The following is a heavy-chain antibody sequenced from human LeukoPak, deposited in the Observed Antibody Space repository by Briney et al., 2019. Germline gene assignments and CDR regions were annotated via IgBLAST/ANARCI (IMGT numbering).Heavy chain of an antibody. V-gene: IGHV3-21*01. Sequence: GGSLRLACAASGFSFSSYSMNWVRQAPGKGPEWVSFISSGGMSTDYAASVQGRFTISRDNSEDSLFLQLNSLRADDTAVYYGARAGGSSTFNWFDRWGQGTLVTVSS. CDR2: ISSGGMST. D-gene: IGHD2-15*01. CDR1: GFSFSSYS. J-gene: IGHJ5*02. CDR3: ARAGGSSTFNWFDR.